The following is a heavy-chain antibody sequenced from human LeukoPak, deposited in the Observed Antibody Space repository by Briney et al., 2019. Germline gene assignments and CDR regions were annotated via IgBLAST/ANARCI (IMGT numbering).Heavy chain of an antibody. D-gene: IGHD3-22*01. V-gene: IGHV3-30*03. CDR1: GFTFSSYG. CDR3: ASAGRGVSSGYLFDY. J-gene: IGHJ4*02. CDR2: ISYDGSNK. Sequence: GGSLRLSCAASGFTFSSYGMHWVRQAPGKGLEWVAVISYDGSNKYYADSVKGRFTISRDNSKNTLYLQMNSLRAEDTAVYYCASAGRGVSSGYLFDYWGQGTLVTVSS.